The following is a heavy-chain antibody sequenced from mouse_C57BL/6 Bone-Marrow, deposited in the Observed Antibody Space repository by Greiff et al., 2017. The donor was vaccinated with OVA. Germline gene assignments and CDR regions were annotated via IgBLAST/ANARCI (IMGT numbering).Heavy chain of an antibody. Sequence: EVKLMESGGGLVQPGGSLKLSCAASGFTFSDYGMAWVRQAPRKGPEWVAFISNLAYSIYYADTVTGRFTISRENAKNTLYLEMSSLRSEDTAMYYCARRDYSGYAMDYWGQGTSVTVSS. CDR1: GFTFSDYG. CDR2: ISNLAYSI. J-gene: IGHJ4*01. D-gene: IGHD2-12*01. V-gene: IGHV5-15*01. CDR3: ARRDYSGYAMDY.